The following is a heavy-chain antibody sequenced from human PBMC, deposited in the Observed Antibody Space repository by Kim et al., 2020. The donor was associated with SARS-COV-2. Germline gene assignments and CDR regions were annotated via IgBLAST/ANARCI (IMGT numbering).Heavy chain of an antibody. D-gene: IGHD2-15*01. J-gene: IGHJ6*02. CDR3: TTESTYCSGGNCYSWFTYYYSGMDV. Sequence: GGSLRLSCAASGFSVSNVWMSWVRQVPGKGLEWVGRMKSRNDGGKTDYAAPVKGRFSISRDDSKNMLYLQLNSLKTEDTAVYYCTTESTYCSGGNCYSWFTYYYSGMDVWPRDHGHRLL. V-gene: IGHV3-15*01. CDR2: MKSRNDGGKT. CDR1: GFSVSNVW.